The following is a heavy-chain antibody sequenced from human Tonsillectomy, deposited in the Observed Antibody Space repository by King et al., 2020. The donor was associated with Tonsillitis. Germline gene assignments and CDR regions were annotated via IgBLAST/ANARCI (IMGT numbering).Heavy chain of an antibody. D-gene: IGHD3-3*01. CDR2: VSYDGSKK. Sequence: VQLVESGGGVVQPGRSLRLSCAASGFIFSTYAIHWVRQAPGKGLEWVAVVSYDGSKKYYADSVKGRFTISRDTSKNTLYLQMNSLRAEDTAIYYCARDQGFLDWLSGFPPNNWFDPWGQGTLVTVSS. CDR3: ARDQGFLDWLSGFPPNNWFDP. V-gene: IGHV3-30-3*01. CDR1: GFIFSTYA. J-gene: IGHJ5*02.